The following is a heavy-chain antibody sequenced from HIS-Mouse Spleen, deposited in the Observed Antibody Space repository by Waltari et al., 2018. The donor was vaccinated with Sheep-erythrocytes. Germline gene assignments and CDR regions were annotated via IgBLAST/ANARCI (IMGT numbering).Heavy chain of an antibody. Sequence: QVQLVQSGAEVKKPGSSVKVSCKASGGTFSSYAISWVRQAPGQGLEWMGRIISILGIANYAQKVQGRVTITTDKSTSTAYMELSSLRSEDTAVYYCARAGDTAMVDLDYWGQGTLVTVSS. CDR3: ARAGDTAMVDLDY. J-gene: IGHJ4*02. D-gene: IGHD5-18*01. CDR1: GGTFSSYA. CDR2: IISILGIA. V-gene: IGHV1-69*04.